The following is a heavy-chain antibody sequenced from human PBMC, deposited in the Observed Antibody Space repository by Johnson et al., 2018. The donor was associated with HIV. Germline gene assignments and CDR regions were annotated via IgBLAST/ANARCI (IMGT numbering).Heavy chain of an antibody. V-gene: IGHV3-11*04. D-gene: IGHD1-26*01. J-gene: IGHJ3*02. CDR2: ISSSGNTI. CDR3: ARGGVGDVFDI. Sequence: MSWIRQAPGQGLAWVSYISSSGNTIYYADSVKGRFTISRDNAKNSLYMQMNSLRAEDTAVYYCARGGVGDVFDIWGQGTMVTVSS.